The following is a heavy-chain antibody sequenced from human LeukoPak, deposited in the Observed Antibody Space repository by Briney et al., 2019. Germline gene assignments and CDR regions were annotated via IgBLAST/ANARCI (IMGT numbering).Heavy chain of an antibody. Sequence: PGGSLRLSCAASGFTFSKYAMSWVRQAPGKGLEWVSTISESGDTTYDADSVKGRFTMSRDNPKNSLYLQMNSLRDEDTAVYYCARGAFWSGYFVDYWGQGTLVTVSS. CDR1: GFTFSKYA. J-gene: IGHJ4*02. CDR3: ARGAFWSGYFVDY. V-gene: IGHV3-23*01. D-gene: IGHD3-3*01. CDR2: ISESGDTT.